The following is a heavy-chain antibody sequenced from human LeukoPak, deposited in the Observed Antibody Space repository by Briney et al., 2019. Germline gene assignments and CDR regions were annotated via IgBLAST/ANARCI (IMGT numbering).Heavy chain of an antibody. V-gene: IGHV4-34*01. D-gene: IGHD6-13*01. J-gene: IGHJ5*02. CDR1: GGSFSGYY. CDR3: ARGGSRIAARQGRFDP. CDR2: INHSGST. Sequence: SETLSLTCAVYGGSFSGYYWSWIRQPPGKGLEWIGEINHSGSTNYNPSLKSRVTISEDTSKNQFSLKLSSVTAADTAVYYCARGGSRIAARQGRFDPWGQGTLVTVSS.